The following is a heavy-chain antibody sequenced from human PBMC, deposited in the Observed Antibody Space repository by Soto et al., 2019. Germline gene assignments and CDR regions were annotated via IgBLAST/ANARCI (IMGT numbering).Heavy chain of an antibody. CDR2: IIPIFGTA. CDR3: ARVTTRELRFYYYYGMDV. V-gene: IGHV1-69*13. Sequence: ASVKVSCKASGGTFSSYAISWVRQAPGQGLEWMGGIIPIFGTANYAQKFQGRVTITGDESTSTAYMELSSLRSEDTAVYYCARVTTRELRFYYYYGMDVWGQGTTVTVSS. D-gene: IGHD1-7*01. J-gene: IGHJ6*02. CDR1: GGTFSSYA.